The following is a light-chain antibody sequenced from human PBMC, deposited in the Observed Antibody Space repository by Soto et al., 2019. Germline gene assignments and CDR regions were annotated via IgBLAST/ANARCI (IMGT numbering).Light chain of an antibody. V-gene: IGKV3-20*01. J-gene: IGKJ4*01. CDR2: GTS. CDR3: QKYNSAPLT. CDR1: QYVSTTF. Sequence: EIVLTQSPGTLSLSPGERATLSCRASQYVSTTFFAWYQQKPGQAPRLLIYGTSNRATGIPDRFSGSGSGTDFTRTISRPEPEDFAVYYCQKYNSAPLTFGGGTKVEMK.